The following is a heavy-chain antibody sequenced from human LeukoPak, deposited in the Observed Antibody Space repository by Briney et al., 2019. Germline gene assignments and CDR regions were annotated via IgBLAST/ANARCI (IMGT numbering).Heavy chain of an antibody. D-gene: IGHD1-26*01. J-gene: IGHJ4*02. CDR1: GFTSSSYG. CDR3: ARESGGSYGYFDY. V-gene: IGHV3-33*01. Sequence: GGSLRLSCAASGFTSSSYGMHWVRQAPGKGLEWVAVIWYDGSNKYYADSVKGRFTISRDNSKNTLYLQMNSLRAEDTAVYYCARESGGSYGYFDYWGQGTLVTVSS. CDR2: IWYDGSNK.